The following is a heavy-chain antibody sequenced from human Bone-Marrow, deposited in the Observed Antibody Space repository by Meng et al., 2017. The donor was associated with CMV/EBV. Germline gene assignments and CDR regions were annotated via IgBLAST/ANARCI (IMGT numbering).Heavy chain of an antibody. CDR3: ARLPRGSFDL. V-gene: IGHV1-2*02. CDR2: LPPPRVFS. J-gene: IGHJ2*01. CDR1: GSPFTGYY. Sequence: VPLVQSGAAVPPPGASVPVSCPASGSPFTGYYMPWVRPAPGPGLAWLFWLPPPRVFSCSWLVFAGGVPLVRAPSLRPASLALRRLRSADTAVYSCARLPRGSFDLWGRGTLVTVSS.